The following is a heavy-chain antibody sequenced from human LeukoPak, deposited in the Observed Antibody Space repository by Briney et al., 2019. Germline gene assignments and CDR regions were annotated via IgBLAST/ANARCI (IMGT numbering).Heavy chain of an antibody. V-gene: IGHV3-66*01. D-gene: IGHD3-10*01. CDR2: IYAAGAT. Sequence: GGSLRLSCAASGITVSSSFMSWVRQVPGKGLEWVSIIYAAGATYTADSVTGRFTISRDTSKNMLNLEMNSLRPEDTAAYFCARVGIYRPGSSYFDHWGQGTLVAVSS. CDR3: ARVGIYRPGSSYFDH. CDR1: GITVSSSF. J-gene: IGHJ4*02.